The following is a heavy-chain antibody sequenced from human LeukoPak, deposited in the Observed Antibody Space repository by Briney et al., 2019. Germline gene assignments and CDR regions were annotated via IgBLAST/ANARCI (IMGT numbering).Heavy chain of an antibody. D-gene: IGHD2-21*01. Sequence: PGGSLRLSCAASGFTVNSYYMSRVRQAPGKGLEWISVIYSAGSTYYADSVKGRFTISRDNSKNTLYLQMNTLRAEDTAVYYCAREGPDCGGDCYYDYWGQGTLVTVSS. V-gene: IGHV3-53*01. CDR1: GFTVNSYY. CDR2: IYSAGST. CDR3: AREGPDCGGDCYYDY. J-gene: IGHJ4*02.